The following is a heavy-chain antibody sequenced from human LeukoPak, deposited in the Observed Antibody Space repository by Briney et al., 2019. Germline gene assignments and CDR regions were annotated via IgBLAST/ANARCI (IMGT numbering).Heavy chain of an antibody. V-gene: IGHV4-38-2*02. D-gene: IGHD6-19*01. J-gene: IGHJ4*02. CDR1: GYSIRNGYN. CDR3: ASSGWYEGGID. Sequence: SETLSLTCTVSGYSIRNGYNWGWIRLSPGKGLEWLGSIYQSGSTYYNPSLKSRVTLSIDTSKNQFSLKLTSVTAADTAVYYCASSGWYEGGIDWGQGTLVTVSS. CDR2: IYQSGST.